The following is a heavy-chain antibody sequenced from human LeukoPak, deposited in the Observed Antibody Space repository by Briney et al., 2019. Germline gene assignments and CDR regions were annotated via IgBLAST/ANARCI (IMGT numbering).Heavy chain of an antibody. CDR2: IRSKAYGGTT. CDR1: GFTFGDYA. CDR3: TRDSLAVPRTSYYYYGMDV. Sequence: GGSLRLSCTASGFTFGDYAMSWVRQAPGKGLEWVGFIRSKAYGGTTEYAASVKGRFTISRDDSKSIAYLQMNSLKTEDTAVYYCTRDSLAVPRTSYYYYGMDVWGQGTTVTVSS. V-gene: IGHV3-49*04. D-gene: IGHD6-19*01. J-gene: IGHJ6*02.